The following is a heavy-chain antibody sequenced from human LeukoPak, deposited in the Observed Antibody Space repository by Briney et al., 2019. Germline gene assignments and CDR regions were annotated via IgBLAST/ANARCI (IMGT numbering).Heavy chain of an antibody. CDR1: GGTFGSYT. J-gene: IGHJ5*02. D-gene: IGHD5-18*01. CDR3: ARSDTAMVEKFDP. Sequence: GASVKVSCKASGGTFGSYTISWVRQAPGQGLEWMGRIIPILGIANYAQKFQGRVTITADKSTSTAYMELSSLRSEDTAVYYCARSDTAMVEKFDPWGQGTLVTVSS. V-gene: IGHV1-69*02. CDR2: IIPILGIA.